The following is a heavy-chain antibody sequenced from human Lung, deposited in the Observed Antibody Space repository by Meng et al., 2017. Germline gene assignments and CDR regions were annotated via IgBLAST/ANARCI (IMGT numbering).Heavy chain of an antibody. CDR3: ARRGKYYDILTGYSYRNDALDI. D-gene: IGHD3-9*01. J-gene: IGHJ3*02. CDR1: GYTFTSYG. CDR2: ISAYNGNT. V-gene: IGHV1-18*01. Sequence: ASVKVSCKASGYTFTSYGISWVRQAPGQGLEWMGWISAYNGNTNYVQKLEGRGTMTTDTYTSTADMELRSLRSDDTAVYYCARRGKYYDILTGYSYRNDALDIWGQGTRVTVSS.